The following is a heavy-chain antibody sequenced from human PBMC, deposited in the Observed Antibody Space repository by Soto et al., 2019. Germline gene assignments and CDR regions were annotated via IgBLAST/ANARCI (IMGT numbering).Heavy chain of an antibody. V-gene: IGHV1-69*08. CDR2: IIPVLGMA. CDR3: AGELGGCYYHYSSYYVDV. D-gene: IGHD2-21*02. J-gene: IGHJ6*03. Sequence: QVQLVQSGAEMKKPGSSVKVSCQASGDIFDSLTINWVRQAPGQGLEWMGRIIPVLGMANYAQKFQGRVTMIAEKSTSRVYMELCRLKSEDTAVDYCAGELGGCYYHYSSYYVDVWGEGTTFTVSS. CDR1: GDIFDSLT.